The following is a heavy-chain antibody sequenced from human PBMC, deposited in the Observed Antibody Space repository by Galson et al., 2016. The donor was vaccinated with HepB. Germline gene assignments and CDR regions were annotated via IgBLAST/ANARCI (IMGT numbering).Heavy chain of an antibody. CDR1: GFPFPNTW. Sequence: SLRLSCAASGFPFPNTWMNWVRQAPGKGLEWVGRIKNKADGGTADVAAPVQGRFTISRDDSKNTLYLQMNGLKIEDTAVYYCITEFNGWGEYDLYYWGQGTLVTVSS. J-gene: IGHJ4*02. CDR3: ITEFNGWGEYDLYY. D-gene: IGHD3-16*01. V-gene: IGHV3-15*07. CDR2: IKNKADGGTA.